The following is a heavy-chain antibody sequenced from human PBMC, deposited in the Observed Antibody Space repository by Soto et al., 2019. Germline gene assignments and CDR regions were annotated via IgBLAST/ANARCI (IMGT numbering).Heavy chain of an antibody. Sequence: QLQLQESGPGLVKPSETLSLTCTVSGGSISSSSYYWGWIRQPPGKGLEWIGSIYYSGSTYYNPSLKSRVTIPVDTSKNQFSLKLSSATAAETAVYYRASYGDYGDVIDYWGQGTLVTVSS. D-gene: IGHD4-17*01. CDR3: ASYGDYGDVIDY. CDR2: IYYSGST. J-gene: IGHJ4*02. CDR1: GGSISSSSYY. V-gene: IGHV4-39*01.